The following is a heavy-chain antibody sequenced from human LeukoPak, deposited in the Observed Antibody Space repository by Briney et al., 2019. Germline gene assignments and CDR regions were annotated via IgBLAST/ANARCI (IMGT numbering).Heavy chain of an antibody. D-gene: IGHD6-19*01. CDR3: ARRPVGGWFYLDY. V-gene: IGHV5-51*01. CDR1: GYNFANYW. CDR2: IYPGDSET. Sequence: GESLQISCKGSGYNFANYWIGWVRQVPGKGLEWMGNIYPGDSETKYSPSFQGQVTMSADKSSGTAYLQWTSLKASDSGMYFCARRPVGGWFYLDYWGQGTLVTVSS. J-gene: IGHJ4*02.